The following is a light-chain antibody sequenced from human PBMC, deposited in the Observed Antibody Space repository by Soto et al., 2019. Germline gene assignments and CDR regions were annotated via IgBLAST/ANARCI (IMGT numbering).Light chain of an antibody. CDR2: QVT. CDR3: TSYSSSDIFYV. J-gene: IGLJ1*01. Sequence: QSVLTQPASVSGSPGQSITISCTGTSSDIGGYYYVSWYQHHPGKAPKLLIYQVTNRPSRVFNRFSGSKSGNTASLTISGLQADDEADYYCTSYSSSDIFYVFGTGTKVTVL. CDR1: SSDIGGYYY. V-gene: IGLV2-14*01.